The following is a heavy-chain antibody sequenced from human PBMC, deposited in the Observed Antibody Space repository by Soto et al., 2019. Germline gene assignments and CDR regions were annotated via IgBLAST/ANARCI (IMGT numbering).Heavy chain of an antibody. CDR2: IIPIFGTA. V-gene: IGHV1-69*13. D-gene: IGHD4-4*01. CDR1: GGTFSSYA. J-gene: IGHJ6*02. CDR3: ARASMTTVYRPEVYYYGMDV. Sequence: SVKVSCKASGGTFSSYAISWVRQAPGQGLEWMGGIIPIFGTANYAQKFQGRVTITADESTSTAYMELSSLRSEDTAVYYCARASMTTVYRPEVYYYGMDVWGQGTTVTVSS.